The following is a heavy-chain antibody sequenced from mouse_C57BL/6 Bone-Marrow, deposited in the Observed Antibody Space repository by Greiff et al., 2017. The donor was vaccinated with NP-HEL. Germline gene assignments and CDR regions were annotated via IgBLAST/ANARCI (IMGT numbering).Heavy chain of an antibody. V-gene: IGHV5-12*01. D-gene: IGHD2-5*01. CDR2: ISNGGGST. Sequence: EVKLMESGGGLVQPGGSLKLSCAASGFTFSDYYMYWVRQTPEKRLEWVAYISNGGGSTYYPDTVKGRFTISRDNAKNTLYLQMSRLKSEDTAMYYCARPSNYRDYWGQGTSVTVSS. J-gene: IGHJ4*01. CDR1: GFTFSDYY. CDR3: ARPSNYRDY.